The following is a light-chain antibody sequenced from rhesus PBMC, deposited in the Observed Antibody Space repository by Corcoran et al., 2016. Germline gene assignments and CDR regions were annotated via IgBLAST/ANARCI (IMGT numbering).Light chain of an antibody. CDR3: QQYSSSPYS. CDR2: KAS. Sequence: DIQMTQSPSSLSASVGDTVTITCRASQSISSWLAWYQQKPGKAPKFLIYKASNLQSGVPSRFSGSGSWTDFTLTISSLPSEDFATYYCQQYSSSPYSFGQGTKVEIK. CDR1: QSISSW. J-gene: IGKJ2*01. V-gene: IGKV1-22*01.